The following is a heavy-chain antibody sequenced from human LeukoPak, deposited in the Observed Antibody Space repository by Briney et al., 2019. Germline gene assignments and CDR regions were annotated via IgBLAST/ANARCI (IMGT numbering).Heavy chain of an antibody. D-gene: IGHD3-9*01. CDR3: ASSDLLRYFDWPPQGFDY. CDR1: GFTFSSYS. J-gene: IGHJ4*02. V-gene: IGHV3-21*01. Sequence: GGSLRLSCAASGFTFSSYSMNWVRQAPGKGLDWVSSISSRSSHISYADSVKGRFTTSRDNAKTSLYLQMNSLSAEDTAVYYCASSDLLRYFDWPPQGFDYWGQGTLVTVSS. CDR2: ISSRSSHI.